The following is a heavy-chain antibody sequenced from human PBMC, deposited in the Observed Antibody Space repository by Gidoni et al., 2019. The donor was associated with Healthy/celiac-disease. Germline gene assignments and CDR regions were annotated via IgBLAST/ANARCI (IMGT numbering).Heavy chain of an antibody. CDR1: GASISCGGYY. Sequence: QVQLQESGPGLVKPSQTLSLTCTVSGASISCGGYYWSWIRQHPGKGLEWIGYIYYSGSTYYNPSLKSRVTISVDTSKNQFSLKLSSVTAADTAVYYCASWGGSSSSPIFRYWGQGTLVTVSS. D-gene: IGHD6-6*01. J-gene: IGHJ4*02. CDR3: ASWGGSSSSPIFRY. V-gene: IGHV4-31*03. CDR2: IYYSGST.